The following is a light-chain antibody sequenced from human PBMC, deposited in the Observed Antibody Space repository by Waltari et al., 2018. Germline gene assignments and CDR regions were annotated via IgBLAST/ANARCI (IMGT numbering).Light chain of an antibody. CDR3: QQTNSFPWT. CDR2: GAS. Sequence: DIQMTQSPSSVSASVGDTVTLTCRTSQSISNWVAWYQQKPGKAPNLLIYGASSLQSGVPPRFSGRGSEADFTLTISGLQPEDFAKYCCQQTNSFPWTFGQGTKVEVK. J-gene: IGKJ1*01. V-gene: IGKV1-12*01. CDR1: QSISNW.